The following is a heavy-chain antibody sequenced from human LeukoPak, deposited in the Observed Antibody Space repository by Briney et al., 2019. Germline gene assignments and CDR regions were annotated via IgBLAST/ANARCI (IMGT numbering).Heavy chain of an antibody. J-gene: IGHJ4*02. CDR3: ASPSSTSGDSYYFDY. CDR2: IKQDGSEK. V-gene: IGHV3-7*01. Sequence: GGSLRLSCAASGLTFSTYWMSWVRQAPGKGLEWVANIKQDGSEKYYVDSVKGRFTISRDNAKNSLYLQMNTLRPEDTAVYYCASPSSTSGDSYYFDYWGQGTLVTVSS. D-gene: IGHD2-2*01. CDR1: GLTFSTYW.